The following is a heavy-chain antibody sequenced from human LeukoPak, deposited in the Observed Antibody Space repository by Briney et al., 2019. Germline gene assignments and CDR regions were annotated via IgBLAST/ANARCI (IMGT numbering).Heavy chain of an antibody. D-gene: IGHD2-21*01. CDR1: GGTFSSYA. J-gene: IGHJ4*02. CDR3: ASTGRIVVVGRRGYYFDY. CDR2: IIPIFGTA. Sequence: SVKVSCKASGGTFSSYAISWVRQAPGQGLEWMGGIIPIFGTANYAQKFQGRVTITTDESTSTAYMELSSLRSEDTAVYYCASTGRIVVVGRRGYYFDYWGQGTLVTVSS. V-gene: IGHV1-69*05.